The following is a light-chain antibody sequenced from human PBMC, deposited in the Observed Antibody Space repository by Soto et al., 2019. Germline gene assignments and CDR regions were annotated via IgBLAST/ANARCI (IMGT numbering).Light chain of an antibody. CDR3: QQYNDHPFT. Sequence: DIQMTQSPSSLSASVGDRVTITCRASQGIRNSLTWFQQKPGKVPKSLIYDASSLQSGVPSRFSGSGSETDFALAISSRQPEDFATYYCQQYNDHPFTFGPGTTVHVK. V-gene: IGKV1-16*01. J-gene: IGKJ3*01. CDR2: DAS. CDR1: QGIRNS.